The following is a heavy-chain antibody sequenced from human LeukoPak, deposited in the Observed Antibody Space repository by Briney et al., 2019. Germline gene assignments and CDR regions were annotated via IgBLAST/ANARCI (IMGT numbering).Heavy chain of an antibody. CDR1: GYSISSGHY. Sequence: SETLSLTCTVSGYSISSGHYWGWIRQPPGKGLEWIGYIYYSGSTNYNPSLKSRVTISVDTSKNQFSLKLSSVTAADTAVYYCARDTGDDYGGNSGLGSWGQGTLVTVSS. V-gene: IGHV4-61*01. D-gene: IGHD4-23*01. CDR2: IYYSGST. J-gene: IGHJ4*02. CDR3: ARDTGDDYGGNSGLGS.